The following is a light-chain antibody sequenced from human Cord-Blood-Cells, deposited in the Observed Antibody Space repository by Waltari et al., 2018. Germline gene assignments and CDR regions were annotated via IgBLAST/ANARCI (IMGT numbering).Light chain of an antibody. V-gene: IGKV4-1*01. CDR1: QSVLYSSNNKNY. J-gene: IGKJ4*01. Sequence: DIVMTQSPDSLAVSLGERATINSKSSQSVLYSSNNKNYLAWYQQKPGQPPKLLIYWASTRESGVPDRFSGSGSGTDFTLTISSLQAEDVAVYYCQQYYSTLLTFGGGTKVEIK. CDR2: WAS. CDR3: QQYYSTLLT.